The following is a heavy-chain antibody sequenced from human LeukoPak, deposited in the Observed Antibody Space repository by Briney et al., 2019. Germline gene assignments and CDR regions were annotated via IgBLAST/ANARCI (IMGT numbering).Heavy chain of an antibody. CDR2: MYYSGSP. V-gene: IGHV4-39*01. D-gene: IGHD3-22*01. CDR1: GGSISSRSYY. CDR3: ARLLYDRSGYYYFDC. Sequence: SETLSLTCSVYGGSISSRSYYWGWIRQPPGKGLEWLGRMYYSGSPYHNPSLRSRVTISVDTSKNQFSLKLSSVTAADTAVYYCARLLYDRSGYYYFDCWGQGTLVTVSS. J-gene: IGHJ4*02.